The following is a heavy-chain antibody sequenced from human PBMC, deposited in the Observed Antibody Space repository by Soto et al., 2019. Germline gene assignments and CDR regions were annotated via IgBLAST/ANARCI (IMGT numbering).Heavy chain of an antibody. D-gene: IGHD2-21*01. V-gene: IGHV3-23*01. J-gene: IGHJ2*01. CDR1: GFTFSSYA. Sequence: PGGSLRLSCAASGFTFSSYAMSWVRLAPGKGLEWVSGINDSGGRTSYADSVKGLLTVSRDNSKNTLHLQINGLRAEDTAVYFCAKHSCGGECNAGYLDLWGRGTLVTVSS. CDR3: AKHSCGGECNAGYLDL. CDR2: INDSGGRT.